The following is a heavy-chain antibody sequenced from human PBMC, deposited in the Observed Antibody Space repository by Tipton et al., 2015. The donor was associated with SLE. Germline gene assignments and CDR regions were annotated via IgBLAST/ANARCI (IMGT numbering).Heavy chain of an antibody. D-gene: IGHD6-6*01. CDR2: IGGSGDST. CDR3: AKDTLEAARSSYYYGMDV. CDR1: GFTFSSYA. Sequence: GSLRLSCAASGFTFSSYAMSWVRQATGKGLEWVSGIGGSGDSTYYADSVKGRFTISRDNSKNMLYLQMNSLRADDTAVYYCAKDTLEAARSSYYYGMDVWGQGTTVTVSS. J-gene: IGHJ6*02. V-gene: IGHV3-23*01.